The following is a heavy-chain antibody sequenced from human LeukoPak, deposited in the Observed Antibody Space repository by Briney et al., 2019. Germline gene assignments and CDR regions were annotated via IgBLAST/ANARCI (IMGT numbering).Heavy chain of an antibody. V-gene: IGHV3-74*01. CDR3: ARREIVATTWWSFDY. CDR1: GFTFSSYW. D-gene: IGHD5-12*01. CDR2: INTDGSST. Sequence: PGGSLRLSCAASGFTFSSYWMHWVRQAPGKGLVWVSRINTDGSSTSYADSVKGRFTISRDNSKNTLYLQMNSLRAEDTAVYYCARREIVATTWWSFDYWGQGTLVTVSS. J-gene: IGHJ4*02.